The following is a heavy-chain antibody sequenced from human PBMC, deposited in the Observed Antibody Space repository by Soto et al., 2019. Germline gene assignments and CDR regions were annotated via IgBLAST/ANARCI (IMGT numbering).Heavy chain of an antibody. J-gene: IGHJ5*02. Sequence: QVQLQESGPGLVKPSQTLSLTCTFSGGSISSGGYYWSWIRQHPGKGLEWIGYIYYSGCTYYIPSLKRRVTKSVDTSQNPFSLKPSFVTAADTAGYYCARTPRAWGQGTLVTVSS. CDR2: IYYSGCT. CDR3: ARTPRA. CDR1: GGSISSGGYY. V-gene: IGHV4-31*03.